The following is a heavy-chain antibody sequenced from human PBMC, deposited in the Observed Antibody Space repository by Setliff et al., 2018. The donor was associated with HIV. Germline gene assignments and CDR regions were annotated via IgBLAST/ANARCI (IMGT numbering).Heavy chain of an antibody. CDR3: GVGPEKIYYYYGMDV. V-gene: IGHV1-69*13. J-gene: IGHJ6*04. CDR1: GGTFSSYA. D-gene: IGHD1-26*01. Sequence: SSVKVSCKASGGTFSSYAISWVRQAPGQELEWMGGIIPIFGTANNAQKFQGRVTINADESTSTAYMELSSLRSEYTAVYYCGVGPEKIYYYYGMDVWGKGTTVTVSS. CDR2: IIPIFGTA.